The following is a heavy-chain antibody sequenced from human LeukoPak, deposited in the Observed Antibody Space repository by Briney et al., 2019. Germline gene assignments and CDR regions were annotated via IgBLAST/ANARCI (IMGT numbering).Heavy chain of an antibody. CDR2: ISGSGGKT. V-gene: IGHV3-23*01. Sequence: GGSLRLSCAASGFTFSSYAMSWVRQAPGKGLEWVSGISGSGGKTYYADSVKGRFTISRDNSKNTLYLHLNSLRAEDTAVYYCASCEGSTSCYYVDYWGQGTLVTVPS. D-gene: IGHD2-2*01. CDR3: ASCEGSTSCYYVDY. CDR1: GFTFSSYA. J-gene: IGHJ4*02.